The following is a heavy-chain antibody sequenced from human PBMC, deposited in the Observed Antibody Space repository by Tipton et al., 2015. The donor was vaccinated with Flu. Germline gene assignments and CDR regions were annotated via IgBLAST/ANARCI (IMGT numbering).Heavy chain of an antibody. CDR3: ARELNYGMDV. J-gene: IGHJ6*02. CDR1: GGSISSYY. CDR2: IYYSGST. Sequence: SCTVSGGSISSYYWSWIRQPPGKGLEWIGYIYYSGSTNYNPSLKSRVTISVDTSKNQFSLKLSSVTAADTAVYYCARELNYGMDVWGQGTTVTVSS. V-gene: IGHV4-59*01.